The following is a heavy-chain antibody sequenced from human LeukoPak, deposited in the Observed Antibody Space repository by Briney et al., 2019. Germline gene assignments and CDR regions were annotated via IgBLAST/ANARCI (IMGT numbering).Heavy chain of an antibody. V-gene: IGHV4-4*07. D-gene: IGHD3-10*01. CDR3: ARGITMVRGVLNYYYYYMDV. J-gene: IGHJ6*03. CDR1: GGSISSYY. Sequence: SETLSLTCTVSGGSISSYYWSWIRQPAGKGLEWIGRIYTSGSTNYNPSLKSRVTMSVDTSKNQFSLKLSSVTAADTAVYYCARGITMVRGVLNYYYYYMDVWGKGTTVTISS. CDR2: IYTSGST.